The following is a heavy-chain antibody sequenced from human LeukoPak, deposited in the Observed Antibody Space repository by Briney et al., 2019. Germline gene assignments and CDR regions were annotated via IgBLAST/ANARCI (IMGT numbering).Heavy chain of an antibody. Sequence: SVKVSCKASGGTFSSYAISWVRQAPGQGLEWMRGIIPIFGTANYAQKFQGRVTITTDESTSTAYMELSSLRSEDTAVYYCARGTYCSGGSCYSAHYWGQGTLVTVSS. CDR3: ARGTYCSGGSCYSAHY. CDR2: IIPIFGTA. CDR1: GGTFSSYA. D-gene: IGHD2-15*01. V-gene: IGHV1-69*05. J-gene: IGHJ4*02.